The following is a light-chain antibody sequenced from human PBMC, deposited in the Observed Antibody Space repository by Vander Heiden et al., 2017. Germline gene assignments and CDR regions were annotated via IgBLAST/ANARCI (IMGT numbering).Light chain of an antibody. CDR1: SSSVSTSYY. CDR2: STN. CDR3: VLYMGSGISV. V-gene: IGLV8-61*01. J-gene: IGLJ3*02. Sequence: QTVVTQEPSFSVSPGGTVTLTCGLRSSSVSTSYYPSWYQQTPGQAPRTLIYSTNTRSSGVPDRFSGSILGNKAALTITGAQADDESDYYCVLYMGSGISVFGGGTKLTVL.